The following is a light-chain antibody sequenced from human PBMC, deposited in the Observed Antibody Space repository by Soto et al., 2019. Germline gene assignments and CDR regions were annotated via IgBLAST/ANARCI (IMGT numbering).Light chain of an antibody. CDR1: RGISSY. CDR3: QQLNSYPQT. CDR2: FAS. V-gene: IGKV1-9*01. J-gene: IGKJ5*01. Sequence: SQLTQSPSSLSASVGDRVTITCRASRGISSYLAWYQQKPGKSPKLLVYFASTLQSGVPSRFSGSGSGPDFTLTISSLQPEDSATYFCQQLNSYPQTFGQGTRLEIK.